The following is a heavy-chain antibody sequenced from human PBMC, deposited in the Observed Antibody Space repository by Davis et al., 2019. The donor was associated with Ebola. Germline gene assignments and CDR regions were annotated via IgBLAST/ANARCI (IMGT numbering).Heavy chain of an antibody. CDR3: ASLRRTITGMDDGFDI. D-gene: IGHD1-20*01. Sequence: KVSCKGSGYSFTNYWIGWVRQMPGKGLEWLGIIYPGDSDTRYSPSFRGQVTISADKSIKTAYLQWSSLKASDTAMYYCASLRRTITGMDDGFDIWGQGTKVTVSS. J-gene: IGHJ3*02. CDR2: IYPGDSDT. V-gene: IGHV5-51*01. CDR1: GYSFTNYW.